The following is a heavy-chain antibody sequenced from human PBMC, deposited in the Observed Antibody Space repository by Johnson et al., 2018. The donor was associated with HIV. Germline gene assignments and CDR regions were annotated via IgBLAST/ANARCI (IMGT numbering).Heavy chain of an antibody. CDR3: LRWTVTRGACDI. CDR2: LSYYASNK. D-gene: IGHD4-17*01. CDR1: GFTFSDHA. V-gene: IGHV3-30-3*01. J-gene: IGHJ3*02. Sequence: QVQLVESGGGVVHPGRSLRVSCAASGFTFSDHAIHWVRQATGKGLEWVAVLSYYASNKYYGDSVKGRFTISRDNSKNPMYLQMSSRRGEERAVYYCLRWTVTRGACDIWGQGTMVTVSS.